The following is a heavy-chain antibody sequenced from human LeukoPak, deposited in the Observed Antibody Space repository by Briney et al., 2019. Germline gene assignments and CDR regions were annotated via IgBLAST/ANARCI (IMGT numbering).Heavy chain of an antibody. CDR1: GESFSGYY. J-gene: IGHJ5*02. Sequence: SETLSLTCAVYGESFSGYYWSWIRQPPGKGLEWIGEINHSGSTNYNPSLKSRVTISVDTSKNQFSLKLSSVTAADTAVYYCAKYVHPGVITGDWFDPWGQGTLVTVSS. CDR3: AKYVHPGVITGDWFDP. V-gene: IGHV4-34*01. CDR2: INHSGST. D-gene: IGHD3-16*02.